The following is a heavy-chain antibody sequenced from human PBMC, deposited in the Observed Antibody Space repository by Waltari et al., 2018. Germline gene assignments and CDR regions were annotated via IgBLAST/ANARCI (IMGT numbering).Heavy chain of an antibody. Sequence: EVQLVESGGGLVQPGGSLRLSCAASGFTFSSYAMSWVRQAPGKGLEWVSAISGSGGSTYYADSVKGRFTISRDNSKNTLYLQMNSLRAEDTAVYYCAKDFRALTYYYGSGHENYFDYWGQGTLVTVSS. D-gene: IGHD3-10*01. CDR3: AKDFRALTYYYGSGHENYFDY. V-gene: IGHV3-23*04. CDR2: ISGSGGST. J-gene: IGHJ4*02. CDR1: GFTFSSYA.